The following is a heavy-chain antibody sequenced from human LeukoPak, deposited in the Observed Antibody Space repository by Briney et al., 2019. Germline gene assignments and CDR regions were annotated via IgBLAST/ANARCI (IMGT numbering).Heavy chain of an antibody. Sequence: TASETLSLTCTVSGGSISSYYWSWIRQPPGKGLEWIGYIYYSGSTNYNPSLKSRVTISVDTSKNQFSLKLSSVTAADTAVYYCARDQGSSSHRGYYYYMDVWGKGTTVTVSS. D-gene: IGHD6-13*01. CDR3: ARDQGSSSHRGYYYYMDV. CDR1: GGSISSYY. CDR2: IYYSGST. V-gene: IGHV4-59*01. J-gene: IGHJ6*03.